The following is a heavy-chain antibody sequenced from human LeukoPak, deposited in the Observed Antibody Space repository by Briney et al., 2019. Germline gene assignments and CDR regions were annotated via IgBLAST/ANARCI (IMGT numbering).Heavy chain of an antibody. CDR3: ATGHSYGYDY. J-gene: IGHJ4*02. CDR1: GLTYTDLW. D-gene: IGHD5-18*01. CDR2: IKNVGSVT. Sequence: PGGSLRLSCAASGLTYTDLWMHWVRQAPGKGLEWVSLIKNVGSVTRYADSVKGRFIISRDDAKNTLDLQMNSLKVDDTAVYYCATGHSYGYDYWGQGILVTVSS. V-gene: IGHV3-74*01.